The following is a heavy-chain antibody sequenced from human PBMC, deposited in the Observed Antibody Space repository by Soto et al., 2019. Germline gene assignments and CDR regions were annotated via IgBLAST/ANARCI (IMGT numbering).Heavy chain of an antibody. CDR1: GGSISSYY. J-gene: IGHJ4*02. CDR3: ARGRYCSGGSCYPLLAH. D-gene: IGHD2-15*01. V-gene: IGHV4-59*01. CDR2: MYYSGRT. Sequence: PSETLSLTCTVSGGSISSYYWSWIRQPPGKGLEWIGYMYYSGRTNYNPSLESRVTISLDTSENQFSLKLNSVTAADTAVYYCARGRYCSGGSCYPLLAHWGQGTLVTVSS.